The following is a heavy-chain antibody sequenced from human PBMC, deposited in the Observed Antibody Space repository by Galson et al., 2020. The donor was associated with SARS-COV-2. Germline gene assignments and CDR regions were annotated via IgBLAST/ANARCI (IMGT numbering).Heavy chain of an antibody. V-gene: IGHV3-11*01. CDR3: ARDLTDSGSYYYGMDV. CDR2: ISSSGSTI. Sequence: GGSLRLSCAASGFTFSDYYMSWIRQAPGEGLEWVSYISSSGSTIYYADSVKGRFTISRDNAKNSLYLQMNSLRAEDTAVYYCARDLTDSGSYYYGMDVWGQGTTVTVSS. D-gene: IGHD1-26*01. CDR1: GFTFSDYY. J-gene: IGHJ6*02.